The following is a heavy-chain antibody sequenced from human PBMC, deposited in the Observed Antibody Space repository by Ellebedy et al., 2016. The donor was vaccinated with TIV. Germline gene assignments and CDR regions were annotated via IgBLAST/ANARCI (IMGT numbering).Heavy chain of an antibody. D-gene: IGHD4-17*01. J-gene: IGHJ4*02. CDR2: ISYDGSNK. CDR3: ARPMGRYGDYGGFPDY. V-gene: IGHV3-30*03. CDR1: GLTSSSYG. Sequence: PGGSLRLSCAASGLTSSSYGMHWVRQAPGKGLEWVAVISYDGSNKYYADSVKGRFTISRDNSKNTLYLQMNSLGAEDTAVYYCARPMGRYGDYGGFPDYWGQGTLVTVSS.